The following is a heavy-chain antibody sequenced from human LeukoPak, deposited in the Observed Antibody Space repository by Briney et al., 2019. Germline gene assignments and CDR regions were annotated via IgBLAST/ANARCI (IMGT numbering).Heavy chain of an antibody. CDR2: ISGSGGST. D-gene: IGHD3-9*01. CDR3: AKGAYYDISTGASDY. V-gene: IGHV3-23*01. J-gene: IGHJ4*02. Sequence: GGSLRLSCAASGFTFRTYAMSRVRQAPGKGLEWVSGISGSGGSTYYADSVKGRFTISRDNAKNTLYLQMSSLRAEDTAVYYCAKGAYYDISTGASDYWGQGTLVTVSS. CDR1: GFTFRTYA.